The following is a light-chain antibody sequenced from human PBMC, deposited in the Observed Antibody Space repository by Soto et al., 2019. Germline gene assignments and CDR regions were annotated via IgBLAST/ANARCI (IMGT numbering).Light chain of an antibody. CDR3: QSYDSSLSGYV. CDR1: SSNIGAGYD. J-gene: IGLJ1*01. Sequence: QLVLTQPPSVSGAPGQRVTISCTGSSSNIGAGYDVHWYQQLPGTAPKLLIYGNSNRPSGVPDRFSGSKSGTSASLAITGHEAEDEADYYCQSYDSSLSGYVFGTGTKLTVL. V-gene: IGLV1-40*01. CDR2: GNS.